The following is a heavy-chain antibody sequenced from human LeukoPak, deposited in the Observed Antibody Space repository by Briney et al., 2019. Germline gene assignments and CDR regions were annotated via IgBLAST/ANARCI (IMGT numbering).Heavy chain of an antibody. CDR2: INPNSGGT. CDR3: ARDREYSYGREWFDP. Sequence: GASVRVSCKASGYTFTGCYMHWVRQAPGQGLEWMGWINPNSGGTNYAQKFQGRVTMTRDTSISTAYMELSRLRSDNTAVYYCARDREYSYGREWFDPWGQGTLVTVSS. CDR1: GYTFTGCY. V-gene: IGHV1-2*02. D-gene: IGHD5-18*01. J-gene: IGHJ5*02.